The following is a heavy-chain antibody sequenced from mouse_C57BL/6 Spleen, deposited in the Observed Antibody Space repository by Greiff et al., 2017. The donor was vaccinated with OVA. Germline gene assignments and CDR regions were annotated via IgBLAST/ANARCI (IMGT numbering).Heavy chain of an antibody. V-gene: IGHV1-59*01. D-gene: IGHD2-5*01. Sequence: QVQLQQPGAELVRPGTSVKLSCKASGYTFTSYWMHWVKQRPGQGLEWIGVIDPSDSYTNYNQKFKGKATLTVDTSSSTAYMQLSSLTSEDSAVYDCARGEYSYYSNAWFAYWGQGTLVTVSA. CDR3: ARGEYSYYSNAWFAY. CDR2: IDPSDSYT. CDR1: GYTFTSYW. J-gene: IGHJ3*01.